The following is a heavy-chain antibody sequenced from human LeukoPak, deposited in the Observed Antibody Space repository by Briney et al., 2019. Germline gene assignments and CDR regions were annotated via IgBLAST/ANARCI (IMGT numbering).Heavy chain of an antibody. CDR2: IRGDGSRQ. V-gene: IGHV3-7*01. CDR1: GFTFSNHW. J-gene: IGHJ3*02. Sequence: GGSLRLSCAASGFTFSNHWMVWVRQAPGEGLEWVANIRGDGSRQYYLDSVKGRFTISRDNAKNSLYLQRSSLRADDTAVYYCVRDANYHDGSNYYDVLDIWGQGTMVTVSS. CDR3: VRDANYHDGSNYYDVLDI. D-gene: IGHD3-22*01.